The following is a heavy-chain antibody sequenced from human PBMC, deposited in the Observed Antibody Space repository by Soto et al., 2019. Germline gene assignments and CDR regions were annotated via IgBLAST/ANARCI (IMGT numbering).Heavy chain of an antibody. CDR1: GYSFASYW. J-gene: IGHJ3*02. CDR3: ARQLDSSGYYWAI. V-gene: IGHV5-51*01. Sequence: PVEPQKISSKGSGYSFASYWIGWVRQMPGKGLEWMGIIYPGDSDTRYSPSFQGQVTISADKSISTAYLQWSSLKASDTAMYYCARQLDSSGYYWAIWGQGTMVTVSS. D-gene: IGHD3-22*01. CDR2: IYPGDSDT.